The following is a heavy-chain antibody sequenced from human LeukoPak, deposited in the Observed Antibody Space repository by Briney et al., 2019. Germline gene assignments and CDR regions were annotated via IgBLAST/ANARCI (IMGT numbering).Heavy chain of an antibody. J-gene: IGHJ4*02. CDR3: AKDWDMAPGY. CDR1: GFTFSSYA. Sequence: GGSLRLSCAASGFTFSSYAMSWVRQAPGKGLQWVSSISDRDGSTYYADSVKGRFTISRENSKNTLYLKMNSLRAEDTAVYYCAKDWDMAPGYWGQGTLVTVSS. CDR2: ISDRDGST. V-gene: IGHV3-23*01. D-gene: IGHD2-15*01.